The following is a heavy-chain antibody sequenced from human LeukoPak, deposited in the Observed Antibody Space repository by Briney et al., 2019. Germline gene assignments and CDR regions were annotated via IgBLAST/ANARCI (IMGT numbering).Heavy chain of an antibody. D-gene: IGHD2-2*01. CDR3: ARDVGYCSSTSCSRGDY. Sequence: ASVKVSCKASGYTFTNYGISWVRQAPGQGLEWMGRISAYNGNTDYAQKLQGRVTMTTDTSTTTAYMELRSLGSDDTAVYYCARDVGYCSSTSCSRGDYWGQGTLVTVSS. CDR2: ISAYNGNT. J-gene: IGHJ4*02. V-gene: IGHV1-18*01. CDR1: GYTFTNYG.